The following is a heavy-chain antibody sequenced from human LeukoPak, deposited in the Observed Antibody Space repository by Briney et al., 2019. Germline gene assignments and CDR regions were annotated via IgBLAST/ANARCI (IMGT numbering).Heavy chain of an antibody. CDR3: ATDQSIAGPTTADY. Sequence: QPAGSLRLSCAASGFTFSRIWMHWVRQAPGKGLVWVSRINTDGSNTIYADSVKGRFTISRDNAKNTLYLQMNSLRAEDTAVYYCATDQSIAGPTTADYWGQGTLVTVSS. V-gene: IGHV3-74*01. D-gene: IGHD1-26*01. J-gene: IGHJ4*02. CDR2: INTDGSNT. CDR1: GFTFSRIW.